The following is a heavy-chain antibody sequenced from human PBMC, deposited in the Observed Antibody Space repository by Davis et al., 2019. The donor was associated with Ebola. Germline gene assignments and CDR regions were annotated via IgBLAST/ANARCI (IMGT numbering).Heavy chain of an antibody. CDR1: GFTFSNYA. J-gene: IGHJ4*02. D-gene: IGHD1-1*01. V-gene: IGHV3-23*01. CDR3: ARNWKCKH. Sequence: PGGSLRLSCAASGFTFSNYAMTWVRQAPGKGLEWVATINDNGATSYYADSVRGRFTISRDDSKNTVFLQMNSLRAEDTAIYYCARNWKCKHWGQGTLVTVSS. CDR2: INDNGATS.